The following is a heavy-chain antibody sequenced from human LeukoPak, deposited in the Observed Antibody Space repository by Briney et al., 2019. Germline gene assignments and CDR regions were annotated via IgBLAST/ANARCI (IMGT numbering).Heavy chain of an antibody. CDR3: TTEVVAATDAFDI. CDR1: GFTFSNAW. Sequence: GGSLRLSCAASGFTFSNAWMSWVRQAPGKGLEWVGRIKSKTDGGTTDYAAPVKGRFTISRDDSKNTLYLQMNSLKTEDTAVYYCTTEVVAATDAFDIWGQGTMVTVSS. D-gene: IGHD2-15*01. V-gene: IGHV3-15*01. J-gene: IGHJ3*02. CDR2: IKSKTDGGTT.